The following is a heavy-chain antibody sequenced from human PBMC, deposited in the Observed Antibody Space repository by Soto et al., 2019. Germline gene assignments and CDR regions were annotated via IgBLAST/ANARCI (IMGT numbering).Heavy chain of an antibody. D-gene: IGHD2-21*02. V-gene: IGHV3-48*02. J-gene: IGHJ3*02. CDR1: GFTFSSYS. CDR3: ARRLYCGGDCYLGAFDI. CDR2: ISSSSSTI. Sequence: GGSLRVSSAAAGFTFSSYSMNWVRQDPGKGLEWVSYISSSSSTIYYADSVKGRFTISRDNAKNSLYLQMNSLRDEDTAVYYCARRLYCGGDCYLGAFDIWGQGTMVTVSS.